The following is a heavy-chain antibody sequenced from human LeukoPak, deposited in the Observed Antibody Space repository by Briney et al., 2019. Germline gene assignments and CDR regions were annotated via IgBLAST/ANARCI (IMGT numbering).Heavy chain of an antibody. V-gene: IGHV4-4*07. J-gene: IGHJ5*02. D-gene: IGHD3-10*01. CDR1: GGSISSYD. CDR2: IYTSGST. Sequence: SETLSLTCTGSGGSISSYDWSWIRQPAGKGLEWIGCIYTSGSTKYNPSLKNRVTISVDTSKNQISMKLSSVNAADTAVYYCARGSNYYGSEPNWFDPWGQGTLVTVSS. CDR3: ARGSNYYGSEPNWFDP.